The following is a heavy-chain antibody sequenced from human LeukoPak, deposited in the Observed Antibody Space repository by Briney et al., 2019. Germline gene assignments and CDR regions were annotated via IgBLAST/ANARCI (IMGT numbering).Heavy chain of an antibody. CDR2: ISDDGSNR. J-gene: IGHJ2*01. D-gene: IGHD5-18*01. V-gene: IGHV3-30*18. CDR3: AKDADTATIIYWYFDL. Sequence: RGSLRLSCAASGFTLSSFGMHWVRQAPGKGLEWVAVISDDGSNRYYADSVKGRFTISRDNSKNTLYLQMNSLRAEDTAEYYCAKDADTATIIYWYFDLWGRGPLVTVSS. CDR1: GFTLSSFG.